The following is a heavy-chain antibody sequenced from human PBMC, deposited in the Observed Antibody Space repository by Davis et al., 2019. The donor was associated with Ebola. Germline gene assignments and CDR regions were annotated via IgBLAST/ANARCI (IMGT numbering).Heavy chain of an antibody. CDR1: GFAFNNFG. CDR2: ISYDGSNK. CDR3: AKQYYDFWSVLESWFDP. D-gene: IGHD3-3*01. V-gene: IGHV3-30*19. Sequence: GESLKISCAASGFAFNNFGIHWVRQAPGKGLEWVAVISYDGSNKYYADSVKGRFTISRDNSKNTLYLQMNSLRAEDTAVYHCAKQYYDFWSVLESWFDPWGQGTLVTVSS. J-gene: IGHJ5*02.